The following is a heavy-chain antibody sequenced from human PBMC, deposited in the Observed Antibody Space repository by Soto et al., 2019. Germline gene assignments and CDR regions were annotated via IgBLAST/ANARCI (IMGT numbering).Heavy chain of an antibody. CDR1: GGSFSGYY. CDR2: INHSGST. D-gene: IGHD4-17*01. CDR3: SRYWAGMTTVTTAMYYFDY. Sequence: SETLSLTCAVYGGSFSGYYWSWIRQPPGKGLEWIGEINHSGSTNYNPSLKSRVTISVYTSKNQFSLKLSSVTAADTAVYYCSRYWAGMTTVTTAMYYFDYWGQGTLVTVSS. J-gene: IGHJ4*02. V-gene: IGHV4-34*01.